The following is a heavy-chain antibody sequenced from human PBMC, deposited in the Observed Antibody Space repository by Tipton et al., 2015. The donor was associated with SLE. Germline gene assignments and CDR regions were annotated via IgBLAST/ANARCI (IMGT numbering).Heavy chain of an antibody. D-gene: IGHD2-8*02. Sequence: TLSPTCSVSGGSISSGGYSWSWIRQHPGKGLEWIGYMYYSGNTKYSPSLKGRVTISLDTSKRHLSLKLRSVTAADTAIYYCALVADYRGDAFDIWGQGTKVTVSS. CDR2: MYYSGNT. V-gene: IGHV4-61*03. CDR1: GGSISSGGYS. CDR3: ALVADYRGDAFDI. J-gene: IGHJ3*02.